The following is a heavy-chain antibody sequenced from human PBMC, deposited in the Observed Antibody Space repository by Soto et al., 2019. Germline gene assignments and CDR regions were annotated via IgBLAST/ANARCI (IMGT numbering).Heavy chain of an antibody. Sequence: GESLKISCKGSGYSFTSYWISWVRQMPGKGLEWMGRIDPSDSYTNYSPSFQGHVTISADKSISTAYLQWSSLKASDTAIYYCARIRQQNAYDAFDLWGQGTLVTVSS. CDR3: ARIRQQNAYDAFDL. V-gene: IGHV5-10-1*01. CDR1: GYSFTSYW. J-gene: IGHJ3*01. D-gene: IGHD6-13*01. CDR2: IDPSDSYT.